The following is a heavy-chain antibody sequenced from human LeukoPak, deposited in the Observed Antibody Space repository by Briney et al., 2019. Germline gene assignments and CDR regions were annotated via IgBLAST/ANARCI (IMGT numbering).Heavy chain of an antibody. D-gene: IGHD6-19*01. CDR3: GKGIAVAAPGPAFDI. J-gene: IGHJ3*02. V-gene: IGHV3-33*06. Sequence: GGSLRLSCAASGFTFSSYGMHWVRQAPGKGLEWVAVIWYDGSNKYYADSVKGRFTISRDNSKNTLYLQMNSLRAEDTAVYYCGKGIAVAAPGPAFDIWGQGTMVTVSS. CDR1: GFTFSSYG. CDR2: IWYDGSNK.